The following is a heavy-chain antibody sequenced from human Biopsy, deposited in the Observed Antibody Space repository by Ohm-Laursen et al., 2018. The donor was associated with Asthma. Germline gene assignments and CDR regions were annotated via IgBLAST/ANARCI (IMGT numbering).Heavy chain of an antibody. Sequence: SSVKVSCKASGSSFSNFAFSWVRQAPGHGLEWMGTILTKFDITSYAEKFQGRVTITADKSTSTTYMELSRLRSEDTAVYYCARGYSGSDRIVYYYSGLEVWGQGTTVTVSS. V-gene: IGHV1-69*04. J-gene: IGHJ6*02. CDR3: ARGYSGSDRIVYYYSGLEV. CDR2: ILTKFDIT. CDR1: GSSFSNFA. D-gene: IGHD5-12*01.